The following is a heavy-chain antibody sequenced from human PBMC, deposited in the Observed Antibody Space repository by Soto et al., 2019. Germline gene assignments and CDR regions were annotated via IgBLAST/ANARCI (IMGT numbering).Heavy chain of an antibody. D-gene: IGHD3-10*01. CDR2: INHSGST. Sequence: SETLSLTCAVYGVSFSGYYWSWIRQPPGKGLEWIGEINHSGSTNYNPSLKSRVTISVDTSKNQFSLKLSSVTAANTAVYYCARGGSSGSYYKAPRVADYWGQGTLVTVSS. CDR1: GVSFSGYY. J-gene: IGHJ4*02. V-gene: IGHV4-34*01. CDR3: ARGGSSGSYYKAPRVADY.